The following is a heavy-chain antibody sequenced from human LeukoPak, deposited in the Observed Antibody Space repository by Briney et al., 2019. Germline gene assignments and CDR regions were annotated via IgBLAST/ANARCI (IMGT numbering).Heavy chain of an antibody. Sequence: SETLSLTCTVSGDSISSNRYYWGWIRQPPGKGLEWIGSIYYSGSTYYNPSLKSRVTISVDTSKNQFSLKLSSVTAADTAVYYCARHESIIVVVAARGFDYWGQGTLVTVSS. V-gene: IGHV4-39*01. J-gene: IGHJ4*02. D-gene: IGHD2-15*01. CDR3: ARHESIIVVVAARGFDY. CDR2: IYYSGST. CDR1: GDSISSNRYY.